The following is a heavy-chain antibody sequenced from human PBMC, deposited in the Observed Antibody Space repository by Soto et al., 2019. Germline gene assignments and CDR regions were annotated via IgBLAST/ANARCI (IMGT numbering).Heavy chain of an antibody. Sequence: QVQLVQSGAEVKKPGASVKVSCKVSGYTLNEVAMHWVRQSPGKGLEWLGGFDPDEAETIYAQHFQGRVTMTEDTSTDTFYMELSSLRSEDTALYFFTTYPGDYNFDHWGQGTLVTVSS. J-gene: IGHJ5*02. CDR1: GYTLNEVA. CDR2: FDPDEAET. CDR3: TTYPGDYNFDH. V-gene: IGHV1-24*01. D-gene: IGHD4-17*01.